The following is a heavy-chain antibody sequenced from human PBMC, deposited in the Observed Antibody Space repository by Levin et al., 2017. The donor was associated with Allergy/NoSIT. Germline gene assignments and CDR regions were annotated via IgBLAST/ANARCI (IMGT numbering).Heavy chain of an antibody. CDR2: FYPGDSDA. CDR1: GYSFNTYW. D-gene: IGHD6-19*01. Sequence: GESLKISCKGSGYSFNTYWIVWVRQMPGKGLEWMGIFYPGDSDARYSPSFQGQVTFSADKSIGTAYLQWTSLKASDTAIYYCARGPAGNSGWYGGRWFDPWGQGTLVTVSS. J-gene: IGHJ5*02. CDR3: ARGPAGNSGWYGGRWFDP. V-gene: IGHV5-51*01.